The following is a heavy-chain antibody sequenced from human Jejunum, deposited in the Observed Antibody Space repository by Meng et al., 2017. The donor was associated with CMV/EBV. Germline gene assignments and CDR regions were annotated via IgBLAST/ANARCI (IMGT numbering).Heavy chain of an antibody. CDR2: IRSRGYGGPT. V-gene: IGHV3-49*02. Sequence: CTPSGFPFGNYAVSWVRQAPGKGLEWLGFIRSRGYGGPTEYAASVRGRFTISRDDSKSIAYLQMNSLKIEDTAVYYCARFYYGMDVWGQGTTVTVSS. D-gene: IGHD3-10*01. J-gene: IGHJ6*02. CDR3: ARFYYGMDV. CDR1: GFPFGNYA.